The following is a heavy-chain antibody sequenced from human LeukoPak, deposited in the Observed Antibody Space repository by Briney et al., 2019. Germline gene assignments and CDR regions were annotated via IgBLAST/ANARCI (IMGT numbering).Heavy chain of an antibody. D-gene: IGHD3-10*01. CDR2: ITSSSRYI. Sequence: GVSLRLSCVASGFTFSSHSMTWVRQAPGKGLEWISSITSSSRYIYYADSVKGRFTISRDNAKNSLFLQMNSLRAEDTAVYYCARGGQAGTGDLWGQGTLVTVSS. V-gene: IGHV3-21*01. CDR1: GFTFSSHS. CDR3: ARGGQAGTGDL. J-gene: IGHJ5*02.